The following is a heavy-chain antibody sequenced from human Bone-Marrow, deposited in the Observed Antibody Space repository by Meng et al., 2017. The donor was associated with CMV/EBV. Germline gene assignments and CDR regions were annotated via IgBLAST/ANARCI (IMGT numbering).Heavy chain of an antibody. Sequence: VKVSCKASGYTFTDYYIHWVRQAPGQGLEWMGWINPNNGDTNYAQKFQGRVTLTRDTSIYTAFMDLSRLRFDDTAIYYCAANLYDVNSLRALDFWGQGALVTVSS. CDR2: INPNNGDT. V-gene: IGHV1-2*02. J-gene: IGHJ4*02. D-gene: IGHD3-16*01. CDR3: AANLYDVNSLRALDF. CDR1: GYTFTDYY.